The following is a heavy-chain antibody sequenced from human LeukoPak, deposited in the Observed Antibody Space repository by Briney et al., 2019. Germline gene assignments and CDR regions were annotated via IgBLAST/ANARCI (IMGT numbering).Heavy chain of an antibody. D-gene: IGHD6-13*01. CDR2: ISSSSSTM. Sequence: PGGFLRLSCAASGFTFDDYSMNWVRQAPGKGLEWVSFISSSSSTMYYADSVKGRFTISRDNAKNSVYLQMNSLRAEDTAVYYCARDGGSSWYCAFDIWGQGTMVTVSS. J-gene: IGHJ3*02. CDR1: GFTFDDYS. V-gene: IGHV3-48*01. CDR3: ARDGGSSWYCAFDI.